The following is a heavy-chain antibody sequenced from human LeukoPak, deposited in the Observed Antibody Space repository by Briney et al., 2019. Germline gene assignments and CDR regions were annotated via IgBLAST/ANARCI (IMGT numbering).Heavy chain of an antibody. CDR2: FDTEDGAT. V-gene: IGHV1-24*01. J-gene: IGHJ6*02. D-gene: IGHD1-1*01. CDR3: ATGTGYYFGMDG. Sequence: ASLRVSCKVSGYTLTELSMPWVRQAPGNGLEWMGGFDTEDGATIYAQKFQGRVTMTEDTSTVTAYMELDSLRSEGTAVYYCATGTGYYFGMDGWGQGTTVTVAS. CDR1: GYTLTELS.